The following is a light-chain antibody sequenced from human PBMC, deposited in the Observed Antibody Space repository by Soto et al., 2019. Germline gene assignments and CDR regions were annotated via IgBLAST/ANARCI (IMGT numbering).Light chain of an antibody. V-gene: IGKV3-15*01. J-gene: IGKJ2*01. CDR2: SAS. CDR1: QSISTG. Sequence: EIVMTQSPATLSVSPGERATLSCRASQSISTGLAWYQQKPGQPPRLLIYSASTRATGVPARFTGSGAGSEFTLTISGLQSEDFAVYCCQQGHSWPLTFGQGTRLEI. CDR3: QQGHSWPLT.